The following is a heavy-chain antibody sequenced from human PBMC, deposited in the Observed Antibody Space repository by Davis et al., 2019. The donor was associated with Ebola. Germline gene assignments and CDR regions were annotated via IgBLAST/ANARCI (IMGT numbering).Heavy chain of an antibody. Sequence: SVKVSCKASGGTFSSYTISWVRQAPGQGLEWMGRIIPILGIANYAQKFQGGVTITADKSTSTAYMELSSLRSEDTAVYYCARETAVVATTDDYWGQGTLVTVSS. CDR1: GGTFSSYT. CDR3: ARETAVVATTDDY. V-gene: IGHV1-69*04. D-gene: IGHD5-12*01. J-gene: IGHJ4*02. CDR2: IIPILGIA.